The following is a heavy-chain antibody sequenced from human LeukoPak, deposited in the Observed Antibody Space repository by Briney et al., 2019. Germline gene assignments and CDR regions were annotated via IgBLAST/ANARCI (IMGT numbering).Heavy chain of an antibody. CDR1: GYTLTELS. J-gene: IGHJ5*02. CDR3: AIAGFGELLWRDWFDP. CDR2: FDPEDGET. Sequence: ASVKVSCKVSGYTLTELSMHWVRQAPGKGLEWMGGFDPEDGETIYAQKFQGRVTMTEDTSTDTAYMELSSLRSEGTAVYYCAIAGFGELLWRDWFDPWGQGTLVTVSS. V-gene: IGHV1-24*01. D-gene: IGHD3-10*01.